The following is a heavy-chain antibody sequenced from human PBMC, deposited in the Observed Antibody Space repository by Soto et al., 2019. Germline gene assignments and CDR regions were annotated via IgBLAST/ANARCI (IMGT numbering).Heavy chain of an antibody. CDR3: ERLPLIGGTDY. V-gene: IGHV4-34*01. J-gene: IGHJ4*02. Sequence: SETLSLTCAVYGGSFSGYYWSWIRQPPGKGLEWIGEINHSGSTNYNPSLKSRVTISVDTSKNQFSLKLSSVTAADTAVYYCERLPLIGGTDYCGQGTLVTVSS. D-gene: IGHD1-26*01. CDR2: INHSGST. CDR1: GGSFSGYY.